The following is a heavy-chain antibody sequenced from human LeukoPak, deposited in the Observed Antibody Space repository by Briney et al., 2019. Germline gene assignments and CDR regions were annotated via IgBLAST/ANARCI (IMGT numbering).Heavy chain of an antibody. V-gene: IGHV2-5*02. CDR2: IYWDDDK. CDR3: AHTPSFTY. D-gene: IGHD2-21*01. CDR1: GFSLSTSGMG. J-gene: IGHJ4*02. Sequence: SGPTLVKPRQTLTLTCTFSGFSLSTSGMGVGWFRRPPGKALEWLTLIYWDDDKRYSQSLSSRLAITKDTSKNQVVLTMTNVDPMDTATYYCAHTPSFTYWGQGTLVTVSS.